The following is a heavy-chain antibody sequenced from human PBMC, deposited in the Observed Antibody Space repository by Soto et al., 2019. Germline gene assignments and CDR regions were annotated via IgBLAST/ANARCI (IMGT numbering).Heavy chain of an antibody. CDR3: ARHPRDDYNYGGSGIFDY. V-gene: IGHV4-39*01. Sequence: QLQLQESGPGLVKPSETLSLTCSVSGGSISSRTFWWAWIRQPPGKGLEWIGDMYYSGSSYSSPSLKSRVTLAVDTSKNQLSLKLNSVTAADTAVYYCARHPRDDYNYGGSGIFDYWGQGTPVTVSS. CDR1: GGSISSRTFW. J-gene: IGHJ4*02. CDR2: MYYSGSS. D-gene: IGHD4-4*01.